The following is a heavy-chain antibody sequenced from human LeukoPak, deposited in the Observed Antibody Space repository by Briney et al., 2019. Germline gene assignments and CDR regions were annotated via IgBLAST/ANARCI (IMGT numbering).Heavy chain of an antibody. D-gene: IGHD6-13*01. J-gene: IGHJ6*02. CDR2: IKNDASDK. CDR1: GFTFSSYA. CDR3: ARDMLQLVLDYYYSMDV. Sequence: PGGSLRPSCAASGFTFSSYAMHWVRQAPGKGLEWVAVIKNDASDKSYADSARVRFTISRDNSKNTLYLQMSSRRAEDTAVYYWARDMLQLVLDYYYSMDVWGQGATVTVS. V-gene: IGHV3-30*04.